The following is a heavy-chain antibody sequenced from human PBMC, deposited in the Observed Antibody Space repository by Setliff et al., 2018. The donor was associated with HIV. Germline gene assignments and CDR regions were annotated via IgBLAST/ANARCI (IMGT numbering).Heavy chain of an antibody. V-gene: IGHV3-11*04. CDR2: ISFNSGSTI. CDR3: AREEISYYFDY. Sequence: GGSLRLSCAASGFTFSDYYMSWIRQAPGKGLEWVSYISFNSGSTIYYADSVKGRFTISRDNAKNSLYLQMNSLRAEDTAVYYCAREEISYYFDYWGQGTLVTVSS. CDR1: GFTFSDYY. J-gene: IGHJ4*02.